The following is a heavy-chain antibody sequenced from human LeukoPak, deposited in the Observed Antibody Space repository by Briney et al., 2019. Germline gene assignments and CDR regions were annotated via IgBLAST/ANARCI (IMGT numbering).Heavy chain of an antibody. CDR1: GFTFSSYG. J-gene: IGHJ6*03. D-gene: IGHD2-15*01. CDR3: AKNGDRGAFCSGGTCYPYYYYYMDV. Sequence: GGSLRLSCAASGFTFSSYGMSWVRQAPGKGLEWVSAISGSGGSTYYADSVKGRFTISRDNSKNTLYLQMNSLRAEDTAVYYCAKNGDRGAFCSGGTCYPYYYYYMDVWGKGTTVTISS. CDR2: ISGSGGST. V-gene: IGHV3-23*01.